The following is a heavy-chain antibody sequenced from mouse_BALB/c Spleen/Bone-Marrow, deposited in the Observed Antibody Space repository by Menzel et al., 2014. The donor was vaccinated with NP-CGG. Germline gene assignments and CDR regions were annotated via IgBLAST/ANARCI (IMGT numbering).Heavy chain of an antibody. CDR3: ARDHVVGY. Sequence: EVKLVESGGGLVQPGGSLKLSCAASGFTFXTYGMSWVRQTPDKRLELVASINNNGGSTYYPDSVKGRFTISRDNAKNTLYLQMSSLKSEDTAMYYCARDHVVGYWGQGTLVTVSA. J-gene: IGHJ3*01. CDR1: GFTFXTYG. CDR2: INNNGGST. V-gene: IGHV5-6-3*01.